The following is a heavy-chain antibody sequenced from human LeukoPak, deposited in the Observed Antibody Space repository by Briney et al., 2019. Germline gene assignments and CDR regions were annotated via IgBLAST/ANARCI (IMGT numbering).Heavy chain of an antibody. CDR2: IIPIFGTA. D-gene: IGHD2-21*01. CDR3: ARSGDNGYFDL. Sequence: ASVKVSCKASGGTFSSYAIGWVRQAPGQGLEWMGGIIPIFGTANYAQKFQGRVTITTDESTSTAYMELSSLRSEDTAVYYCARSGDNGYFDLWGRGTLVTVSS. CDR1: GGTFSSYA. V-gene: IGHV1-69*05. J-gene: IGHJ2*01.